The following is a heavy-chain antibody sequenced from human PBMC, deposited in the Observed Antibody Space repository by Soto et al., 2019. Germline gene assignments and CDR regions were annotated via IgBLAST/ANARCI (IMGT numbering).Heavy chain of an antibody. V-gene: IGHV3-23*01. CDR1: GFVFSDYA. J-gene: IGHJ4*02. CDR2: ISAGGSDT. Sequence: PGGSLRLSCVASGFVFSDYAMSWVRQAPGKGLEWVSAISAGGSDTYYADSVTGRFPVSRVNSTISLDMQKNPLTAKDTAISSGANALFWCASSSCYTEGFDTWGQGTLVTVSS. CDR3: ANALFWCASSSCYTEGFDT. D-gene: IGHD2-2*01.